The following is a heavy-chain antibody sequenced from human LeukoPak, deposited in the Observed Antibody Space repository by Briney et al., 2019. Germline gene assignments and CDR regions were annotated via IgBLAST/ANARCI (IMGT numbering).Heavy chain of an antibody. Sequence: SQTLSLTCTVSGGSISSGGYYWSWIRQHPGKGLEWIGYIYYSGSTYYDPSLKSRVTISVDTSKNQFSLKLSSVTAADTAVYYCAREIHGSGSYYNGYYFDYWGQGTLVTVSS. D-gene: IGHD3-10*01. J-gene: IGHJ4*02. CDR1: GGSISSGGYY. V-gene: IGHV4-31*03. CDR3: AREIHGSGSYYNGYYFDY. CDR2: IYYSGST.